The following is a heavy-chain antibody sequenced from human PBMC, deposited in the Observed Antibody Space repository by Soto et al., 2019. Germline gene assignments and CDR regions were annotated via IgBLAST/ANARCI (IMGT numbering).Heavy chain of an antibody. J-gene: IGHJ4*02. CDR1: GFTFSSYA. Sequence: GGSLRLSCAASGFTFSSYAMTWVRQAPGKGLEWVAVISYDGSNKYYADSVKGRFTISRDNSKNTLYLQMNSLRAEDTAVYYCAKVETDHDSVFDYWGQGTLVTVSS. CDR2: ISYDGSNK. V-gene: IGHV3-30*18. D-gene: IGHD2-15*01. CDR3: AKVETDHDSVFDY.